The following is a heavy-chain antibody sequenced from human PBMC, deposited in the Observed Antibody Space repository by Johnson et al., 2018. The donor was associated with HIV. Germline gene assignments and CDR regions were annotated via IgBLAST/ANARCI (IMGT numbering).Heavy chain of an antibody. V-gene: IGHV3-15*01. CDR3: TTLTYDGAFDS. CDR1: GFTFSNYG. J-gene: IGHJ3*02. D-gene: IGHD5-12*01. Sequence: VQLVESGGGVVQPGRSLRLSCAASGFTFSNYGMAWVRQAPGKGLEWVGRIKSKTDGGTTDYAAPVKGRFTISRDDSKNTLYLQMNSLKTEDTAVYYCTTLTYDGAFDSWGQGTMVTVSS. CDR2: IKSKTDGGTT.